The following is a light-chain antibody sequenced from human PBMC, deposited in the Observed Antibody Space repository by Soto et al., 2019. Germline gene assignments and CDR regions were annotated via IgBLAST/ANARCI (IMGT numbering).Light chain of an antibody. V-gene: IGKV3-11*01. Sequence: EIVLTQSPSTLSLSQGARATLXXRASQTVSNYLLWYQQKPGQAPXLLIYDASNRATRIPARFSGSASETDFTLTISSLEPEDVAVYYCQQRMNWPLTFGQGTRLEI. J-gene: IGKJ5*01. CDR1: QTVSNY. CDR2: DAS. CDR3: QQRMNWPLT.